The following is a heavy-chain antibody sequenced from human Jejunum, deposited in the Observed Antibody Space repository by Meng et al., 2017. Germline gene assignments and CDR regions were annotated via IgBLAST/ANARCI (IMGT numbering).Heavy chain of an antibody. Sequence: QITLKESGPTGVKPTQTLTLTCTSSGFSVGSTGVGVGWIRQPPGKALELLAVIYWDDDERYSPSLYSRLSVTKDTSENQVVLTMTNIDPVDTATYFCARTLSTGESPRVFDYWGQGTLVTVSS. J-gene: IGHJ4*02. CDR3: ARTLSTGESPRVFDY. CDR1: GFSVGSTGVG. D-gene: IGHD1-1*01. V-gene: IGHV2-5*02. CDR2: IYWDDDE.